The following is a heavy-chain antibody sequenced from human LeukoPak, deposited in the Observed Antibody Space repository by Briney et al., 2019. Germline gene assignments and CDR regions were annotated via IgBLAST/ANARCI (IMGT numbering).Heavy chain of an antibody. CDR2: LYYSGST. V-gene: IGHV4-59*01. Sequence: SETLSLTCTVSGGSISSYYWSWIRQPPGKGLEWIGYLYYSGSTNYNPSLKSRVTVSVDTSKNQFSLKLSSVTAADTAVYYCASAEGYDSSGYSAFDYWGQGTLVTVSS. CDR3: ASAEGYDSSGYSAFDY. J-gene: IGHJ4*02. D-gene: IGHD3-22*01. CDR1: GGSISSYY.